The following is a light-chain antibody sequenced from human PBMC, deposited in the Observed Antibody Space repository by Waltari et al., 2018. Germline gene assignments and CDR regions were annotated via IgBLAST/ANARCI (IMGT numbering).Light chain of an antibody. CDR3: QQRSKWPLT. CDR1: QSVTNY. Sequence: DIVLTQSPATLSLSPGERATLPCRASQSVTNYLAWYQLKPGQAPRLLIYDASNRATGIPARFSGSGSGTDFTLTTSNLEPEDSAVYYCQQRSKWPLTFGRGTKVEIK. J-gene: IGKJ4*01. CDR2: DAS. V-gene: IGKV3-11*01.